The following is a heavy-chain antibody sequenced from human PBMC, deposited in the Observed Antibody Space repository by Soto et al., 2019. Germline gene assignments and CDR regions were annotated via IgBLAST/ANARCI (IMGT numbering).Heavy chain of an antibody. Sequence: ASVKVSCKASGYTFTSYAMHWVRQAPRQRLEWMGWINAGNGNTKYSQKFQGRVTITRDTSASTAYMELSSLRSEDTAVYYCARDGYCSGGSCPHFDYWGQGTLVTVSS. CDR1: GYTFTSYA. D-gene: IGHD2-15*01. CDR2: INAGNGNT. CDR3: ARDGYCSGGSCPHFDY. V-gene: IGHV1-3*01. J-gene: IGHJ4*02.